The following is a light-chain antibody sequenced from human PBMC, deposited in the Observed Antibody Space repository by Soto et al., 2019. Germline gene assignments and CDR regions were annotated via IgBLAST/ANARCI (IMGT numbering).Light chain of an antibody. CDR1: QSVSSSY. CDR2: CAS. J-gene: IGKJ3*01. CDR3: QQYDNWPPFT. V-gene: IGKV3-20*01. Sequence: VLTQPTGTLSLSPGEPGTLSCRASQSVSSSYLAWYQQRPRQAPRLLIYCASYRATGIPARFSGSGSWTDFTLTISSLQPEDFSVYYCQQYDNWPPFTFGPGTKVDIK.